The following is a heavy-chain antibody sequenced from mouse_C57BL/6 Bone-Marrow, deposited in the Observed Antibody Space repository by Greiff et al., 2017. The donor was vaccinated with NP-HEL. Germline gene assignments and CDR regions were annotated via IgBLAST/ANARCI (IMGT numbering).Heavy chain of an antibody. CDR2: ISSGSSTI. V-gene: IGHV5-17*01. CDR1: GFTFSDYG. CDR3: AMSYDCGY. Sequence: EVKLVESGGGLVKPGGSLKLSCAASGFTFSDYGMHWVRQAPEKGLEWVAYISSGSSTICSADTVKGRFTISRDNAKNTLFLQMTSLRSEDTAMYYGAMSYDCGYWGQGTTLTVTS. J-gene: IGHJ2*01. D-gene: IGHD1-1*01.